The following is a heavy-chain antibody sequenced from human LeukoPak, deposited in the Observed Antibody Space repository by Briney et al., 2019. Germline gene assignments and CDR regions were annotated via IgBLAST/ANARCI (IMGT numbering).Heavy chain of an antibody. Sequence: SVKVSCKASGGTFRSYAISWVRQAPGQGLEWMGRIIPILGIANYAQKFQGRVTITADKSTSTAYMELSSLRSEDTAVYYCARDLRKAAAGNWFDPWGQGTLVTVSS. CDR3: ARDLRKAAAGNWFDP. CDR2: IIPILGIA. CDR1: GGTFRSYA. D-gene: IGHD6-13*01. V-gene: IGHV1-69*04. J-gene: IGHJ5*02.